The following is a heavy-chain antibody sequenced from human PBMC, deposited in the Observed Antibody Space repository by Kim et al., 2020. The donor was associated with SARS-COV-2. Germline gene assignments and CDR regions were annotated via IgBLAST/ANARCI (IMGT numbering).Heavy chain of an antibody. J-gene: IGHJ4*02. CDR2: IKQDGSEK. CDR3: ARDLLDRFDY. V-gene: IGHV3-7*01. D-gene: IGHD1-1*01. CDR1: GFTFSSYR. Sequence: GGSLRLSCAASGFTFSSYRMSWVRQAPGKGLEWVANIKQDGSEKYYVDSVKGRFTISRDNAKNSLYLQMNSLRAEDTAVYYCARDLLDRFDYWGQGTLVTVSS.